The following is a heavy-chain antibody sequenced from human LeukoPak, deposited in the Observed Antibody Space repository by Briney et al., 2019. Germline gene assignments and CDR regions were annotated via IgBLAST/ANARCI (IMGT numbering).Heavy chain of an antibody. D-gene: IGHD6-13*01. CDR1: GFTFSTYT. CDR2: ITSNGFYI. V-gene: IGHV3-21*04. J-gene: IGHJ4*02. Sequence: PGGSLRLSCAASGFTFSTYTMNWVRQAPGKGLEWVSSITSNGFYIYYADSVKGRFTISRDNSKNTLYLQMNSLRAEDTAVYYCAKDSSSWYFDYWGQGTLVTVSS. CDR3: AKDSSSWYFDY.